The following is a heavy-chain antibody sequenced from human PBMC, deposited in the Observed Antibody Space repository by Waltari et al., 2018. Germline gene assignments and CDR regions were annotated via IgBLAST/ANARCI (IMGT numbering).Heavy chain of an antibody. CDR2: IYHSGST. J-gene: IGHJ4*02. Sequence: QVQLQESGPGLVKPSETLSLTCTVSGYSISSGFYWCWIRQPPGKGLEWIGSIYHSGSTYSNPSLKSRVTISVDTSKNQFSLKLSSVTAADTAVYYCARDSPPGYWGQGTLVTVSS. CDR1: GYSISSGFY. CDR3: ARDSPPGY. V-gene: IGHV4-38-2*02.